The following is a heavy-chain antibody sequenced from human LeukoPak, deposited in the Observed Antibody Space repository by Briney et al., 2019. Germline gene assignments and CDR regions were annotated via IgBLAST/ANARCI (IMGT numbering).Heavy chain of an antibody. D-gene: IGHD2-21*01. CDR3: ARGTLAYCGGDCSGMDV. J-gene: IGHJ6*02. CDR2: ISSNGGST. CDR1: GFTFGSYA. Sequence: GGSLRLSCAASGFTFGSYAMHWVRQAPGKGLEYVSAISSNGGSTYYANSVKGRFTISRGNSKNTLYLQMGSLRAEDMAVYYCARGTLAYCGGDCSGMDVWGQGTTVTVSS. V-gene: IGHV3-64*01.